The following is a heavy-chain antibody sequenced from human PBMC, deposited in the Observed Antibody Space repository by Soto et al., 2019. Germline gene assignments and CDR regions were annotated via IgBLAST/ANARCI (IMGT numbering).Heavy chain of an antibody. Sequence: QVQLVESGGGVVQPGRSLRLSCAASGFTFSSYGMHWVRQAPGKGLEWVAVISYDGSNKYYADCVKGRFTISRDNSKNTLYLQMNSLRAEDTAVYYCANSIYGSGSYATVDYYYGMDVWGQGTTVTVSS. V-gene: IGHV3-30*18. CDR1: GFTFSSYG. J-gene: IGHJ6*02. D-gene: IGHD3-10*01. CDR3: ANSIYGSGSYATVDYYYGMDV. CDR2: ISYDGSNK.